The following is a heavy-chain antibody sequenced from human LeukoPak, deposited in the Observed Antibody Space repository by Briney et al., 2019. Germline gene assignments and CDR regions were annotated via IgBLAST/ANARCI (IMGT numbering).Heavy chain of an antibody. CDR1: GGSISSYY. CDR2: IYTSGST. D-gene: IGHD2-2*01. V-gene: IGHV4-4*09. Sequence: SETLSLTCTVSGGSISSYYWSWLWQPPGKGLEWIGYIYTSGSTNYNPSLKSRVTISVDSSKNQFSLKLSSVTAADTAVYYCARRREYCSSTSCPAYWFDPWGQGTLVTGSS. CDR3: ARRREYCSSTSCPAYWFDP. J-gene: IGHJ5*02.